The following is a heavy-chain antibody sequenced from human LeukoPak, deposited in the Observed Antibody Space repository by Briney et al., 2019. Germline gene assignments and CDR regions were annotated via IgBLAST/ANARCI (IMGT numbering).Heavy chain of an antibody. V-gene: IGHV4-34*01. Sequence: SETLSLTCAVYGGSFSGYYWSWIRQPPGKGLEWIGEINHSGSTNYNPSLKSRVTISVDTSKNQFSLKLSSVPAADTAVYYCARVTLSFSDAFDIWGQGTMVTVSS. CDR3: ARVTLSFSDAFDI. CDR1: GGSFSGYY. D-gene: IGHD3-3*02. CDR2: INHSGST. J-gene: IGHJ3*02.